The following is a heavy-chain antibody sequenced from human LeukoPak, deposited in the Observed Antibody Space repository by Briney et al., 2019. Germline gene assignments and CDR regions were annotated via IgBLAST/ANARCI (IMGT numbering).Heavy chain of an antibody. CDR2: ISGSGGST. CDR1: GFTFSSYA. J-gene: IGHJ4*02. V-gene: IGHV3-23*01. D-gene: IGHD6-13*01. CDR3: AKDVVLLGSSWD. Sequence: PGGSLRLSCAASGFTFSSYAMSWVRQAPGKGLEWVSAISGSGGSTYYADSVKGRFTISRGNSKNTLYLQMNSLRAEDTAVYYCAKDVVLLGSSWDWGQGTLVTVSS.